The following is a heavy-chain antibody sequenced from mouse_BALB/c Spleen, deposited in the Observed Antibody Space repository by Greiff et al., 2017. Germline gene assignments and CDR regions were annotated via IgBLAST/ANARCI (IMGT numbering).Heavy chain of an antibody. V-gene: IGHV5-4*02. Sequence: EVQVVESGGGLVKPGGSLKLSCAASGFTFSDYYMYWVRQTPGKRLEWVATISDGGSYTYYPDSVKGQFTITRDNAKNNLYLQMSRLTSEDTAMYYCARAITTASGGAIDYWGQGTSVTVSS. CDR1: GFTFSDYY. CDR3: ARAITTASGGAIDY. CDR2: ISDGGSYT. J-gene: IGHJ4*01. D-gene: IGHD1-1*01.